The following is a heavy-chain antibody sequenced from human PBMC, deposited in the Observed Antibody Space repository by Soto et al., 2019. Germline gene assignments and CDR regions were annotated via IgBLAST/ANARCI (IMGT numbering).Heavy chain of an antibody. CDR2: ISYDGTNK. Sequence: LSLTCTVSGGSISSYYWSWIRQAPGKGLEWVAVISYDGTNKYYGDSVKGRFTISRDNSKNTLYLQMNSLRAEDTAVYYCAKDQGSSWYEIDYWGQGTLVTVSS. V-gene: IGHV3-30*18. CDR3: AKDQGSSWYEIDY. J-gene: IGHJ4*02. D-gene: IGHD6-13*01. CDR1: GGSISSYY.